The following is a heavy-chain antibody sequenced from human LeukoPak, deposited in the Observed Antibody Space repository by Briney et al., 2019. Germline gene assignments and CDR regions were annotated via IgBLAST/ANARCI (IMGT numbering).Heavy chain of an antibody. CDR3: VRVRSGYYYDY. Sequence: PGGSLRLSCSASGFTFSTYAMHWVRQAPGKGLEYVSAISRNGGRTYYADSVKGRFTISRDNSKNTLYLQMSSLRAEDTAVYYCVRVRSGYYYDYWGQGTLVTVSS. V-gene: IGHV3-64D*06. J-gene: IGHJ4*02. D-gene: IGHD3-22*01. CDR1: GFTFSTYA. CDR2: ISRNGGRT.